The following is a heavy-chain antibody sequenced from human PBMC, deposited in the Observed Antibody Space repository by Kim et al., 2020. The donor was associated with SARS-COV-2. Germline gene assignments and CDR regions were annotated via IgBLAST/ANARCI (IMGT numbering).Heavy chain of an antibody. J-gene: IGHJ4*02. CDR3: AKACVDTAMDAFDY. D-gene: IGHD5-18*01. Sequence: ADSVKGRFTSSRDNSKITLYLQMNSLRAEDTSVYYCAKACVDTAMDAFDYWGQGPLVTVSS. V-gene: IGHV3-23*01.